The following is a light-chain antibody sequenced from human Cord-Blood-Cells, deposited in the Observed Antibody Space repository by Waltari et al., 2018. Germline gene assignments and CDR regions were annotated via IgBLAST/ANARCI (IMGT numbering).Light chain of an antibody. Sequence: QSALPQPASVSGSPGQSITISCTGTSSDVGGYNYVSWYQENPGKAPKLIIYDVSKRPSGVSQRFSGSKSGNTASLTISGLRAEDEADYYCSSYTSSSTLVFGGGTKLTVL. J-gene: IGLJ2*01. CDR3: SSYTSSSTLV. CDR2: DVS. CDR1: SSDVGGYNY. V-gene: IGLV2-14*01.